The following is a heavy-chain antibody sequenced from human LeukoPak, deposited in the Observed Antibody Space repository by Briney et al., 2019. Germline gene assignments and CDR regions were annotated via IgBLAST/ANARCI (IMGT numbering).Heavy chain of an antibody. CDR1: GFTFSSYA. CDR2: ISYDGSNK. CDR3: ARGGDFWSGYSIDY. V-gene: IGHV3-30-3*01. Sequence: GGSLRLSCAASGFTFSSYAMHWVRQAPGKGLEWVAVISYDGSNKYYADSVKGRFTISRDNSKNTLYLQMNSLRAEDTAVYYCARGGDFWSGYSIDYWGQGTLVTVSS. D-gene: IGHD3-3*01. J-gene: IGHJ4*02.